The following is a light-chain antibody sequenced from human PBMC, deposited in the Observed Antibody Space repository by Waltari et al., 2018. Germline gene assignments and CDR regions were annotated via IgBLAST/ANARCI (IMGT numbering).Light chain of an antibody. J-gene: IGKJ4*01. CDR1: SVLYTTNNKNY. V-gene: IGKV4-1*01. CDR2: WAS. Sequence: SVLYTTNNKNYLAWYQQKPGQPPKLLIYWASTQESGVPDRFSGSGSGTNFTLTISSLQAEDVAVYYCQQYHSPPQTFGGGTKVEIK. CDR3: QQYHSPPQT.